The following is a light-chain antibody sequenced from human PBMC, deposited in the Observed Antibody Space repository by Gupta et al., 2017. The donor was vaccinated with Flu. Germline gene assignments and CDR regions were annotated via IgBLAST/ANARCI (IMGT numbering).Light chain of an antibody. J-gene: IGKJ4*01. Sequence: GERATLSSRASEIVGSYLVWYQQKPGQATRLLIFDASNRATGIPARFSGSGSGTDFTLTISSLEPEDFAVYYCQQRSNWPLTFGGGPRWRSN. CDR2: DAS. CDR3: QQRSNWPLT. V-gene: IGKV3-11*01. CDR1: EIVGSY.